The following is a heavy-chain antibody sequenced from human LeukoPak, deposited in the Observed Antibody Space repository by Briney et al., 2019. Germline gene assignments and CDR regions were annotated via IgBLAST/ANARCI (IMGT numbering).Heavy chain of an antibody. D-gene: IGHD2-2*01. CDR2: FDPEDGET. J-gene: IGHJ5*02. Sequence: GASVKVSCKVSGYTLTELSMHWVRQAPGKGLEWMGGFDPEDGETIYAQKFQGRVTMTRDTSITTAYMELSRLRSDDTAIYYCAKETAWCSSTTCYNWFDPWGQGTLVTVSS. CDR3: AKETAWCSSTTCYNWFDP. CDR1: GYTLTELS. V-gene: IGHV1-24*01.